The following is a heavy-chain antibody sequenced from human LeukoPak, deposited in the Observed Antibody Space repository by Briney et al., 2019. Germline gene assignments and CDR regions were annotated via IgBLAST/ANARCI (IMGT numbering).Heavy chain of an antibody. V-gene: IGHV4-59*01. CDR2: IYYSGST. CDR1: GGSISSYY. J-gene: IGHJ5*02. Sequence: SETLSLTCTVSGGSISSYYWSWIRQPPGKGLEWIGYIYYSGSTNYNPSLKSRVTISVDTSKNQFSLKLSSVTAADTAVYYCARSTLEDSYDTWGQGTLVTVSS. CDR3: ARSTLEDSYDT. D-gene: IGHD5-18*01.